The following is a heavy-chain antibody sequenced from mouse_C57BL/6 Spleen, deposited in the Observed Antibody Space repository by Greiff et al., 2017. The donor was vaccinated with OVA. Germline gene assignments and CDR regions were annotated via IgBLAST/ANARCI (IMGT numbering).Heavy chain of an antibody. CDR3: ARGGYDGYNEWFAY. CDR2: IDPSDSYT. CDR1: GYTFTSYW. D-gene: IGHD2-3*01. V-gene: IGHV1-59*01. J-gene: IGHJ3*01. Sequence: QVQLQQPGAELVRPGTSVKLSCKASGYTFTSYWMHWVKQRPGQGLEWIGVIDPSDSYTNYNQKFKGKATLTVDTSSSTAYMQLSSLTSEDSAVYYCARGGYDGYNEWFAYWGQGTLVTVSA.